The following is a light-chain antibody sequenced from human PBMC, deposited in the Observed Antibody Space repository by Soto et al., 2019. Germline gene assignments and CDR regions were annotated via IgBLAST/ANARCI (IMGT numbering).Light chain of an antibody. Sequence: EIVLTQSPGTLSVSPGERATLSCRASQTISSNYLAWYQQKPGQAPSLLIYGTSSRATGIPDRFSGSGSGTDFTLTISRLEPEDSAIYCCQQYVSWAFGQGTKVEI. CDR3: QQYVSWA. CDR1: QTISSNY. J-gene: IGKJ1*01. V-gene: IGKV3-20*01. CDR2: GTS.